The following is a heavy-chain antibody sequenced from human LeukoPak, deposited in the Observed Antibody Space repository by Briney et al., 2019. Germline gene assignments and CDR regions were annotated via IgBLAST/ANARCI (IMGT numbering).Heavy chain of an antibody. J-gene: IGHJ5*02. CDR3: ARQPHRGYFDTSGYYSDSDL. V-gene: IGHV3-23*01. CDR1: GLTFTSYV. CDR2: ISGDGGST. Sequence: GGSLTLFCTASGLTFTSYVMTWVRQAPGKGLEWLSTISGDGGSTFYADSVRGRFTVSRDNSKDTLYLQMNILRAEDTAFYYCARQPHRGYFDTSGYYSDSDLWGQGTLVTVSS. D-gene: IGHD3-22*01.